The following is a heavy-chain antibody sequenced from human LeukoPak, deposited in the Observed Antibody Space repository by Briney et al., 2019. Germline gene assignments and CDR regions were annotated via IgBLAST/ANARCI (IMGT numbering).Heavy chain of an antibody. Sequence: GGSLRLSCAASKFTFSSYGMHWVRQAPGKGLEWVAFIRYDGGNKYYADSVKGRFTISRDNSKNTLYLQMNSLRAEDTAVYYCAKDGGPYGSGSYYDYWGQGTLVTVSS. CDR1: KFTFSSYG. J-gene: IGHJ4*02. V-gene: IGHV3-30*02. CDR2: IRYDGGNK. CDR3: AKDGGPYGSGSYYDY. D-gene: IGHD3-10*01.